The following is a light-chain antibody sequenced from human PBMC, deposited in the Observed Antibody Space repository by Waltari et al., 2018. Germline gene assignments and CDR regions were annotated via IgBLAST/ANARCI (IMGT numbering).Light chain of an antibody. CDR1: RSTTGNNY. CDR2: RNN. V-gene: IGLV1-47*01. Sequence: QSVLTQPPSASGTPGQRVPLSCSGSRSTTGNNYVNWYQQLPGTAPKLRIYRNNQRPSGVPGRFSGSKSGTSASLAISGLRSEDEADYYCAAWDDSLSGRVFGGGTKVTVL. J-gene: IGLJ3*02. CDR3: AAWDDSLSGRV.